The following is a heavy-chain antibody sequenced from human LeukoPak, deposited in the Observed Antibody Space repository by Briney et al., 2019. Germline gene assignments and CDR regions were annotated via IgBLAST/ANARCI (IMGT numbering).Heavy chain of an antibody. D-gene: IGHD6-13*01. CDR2: INPNSGGT. Sequence: ASVKVSCKASGYTFTGYYMHWVRQAPGQGLEWMGWINPNSGGTNYAQKFQGRVTMTRDTSISTAYMELSRLRSDDTAVYYCARGVLSDSSSWYYNYYYYMDVWGKGTTVTVSS. CDR3: ARGVLSDSSSWYYNYYYYMDV. CDR1: GYTFTGYY. J-gene: IGHJ6*03. V-gene: IGHV1-2*02.